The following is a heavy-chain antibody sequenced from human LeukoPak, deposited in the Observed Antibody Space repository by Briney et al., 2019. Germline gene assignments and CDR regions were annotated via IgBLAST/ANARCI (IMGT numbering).Heavy chain of an antibody. V-gene: IGHV3-48*03. D-gene: IGHD7-27*01. CDR1: GFTFSSYD. Sequence: PGGSLRLSCAASGFTFSSYDMSWVRQAPGKGLEWVSFISTRGIIIYYADSVKGRFTISRDNAKNSLYLQMDSLRAEDTAVYYCARAAWGSDYWGQGTLVTVSS. J-gene: IGHJ4*02. CDR2: ISTRGIII. CDR3: ARAAWGSDY.